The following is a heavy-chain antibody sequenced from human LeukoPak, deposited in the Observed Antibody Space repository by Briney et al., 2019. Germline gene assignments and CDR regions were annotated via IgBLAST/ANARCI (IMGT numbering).Heavy chain of an antibody. J-gene: IGHJ4*02. CDR2: ISNSGGST. CDR3: ARGGGSSVFDY. CDR1: GFTFSSYA. V-gene: IGHV3-23*01. Sequence: HPGGSLRLSCAASGFTFSSYAMTWVRQAPGKGLEWVSSISNSGGSTYYADSVKGRFTVSRDNSKNTLYLQVSSLRAEDTAVYYCARGGGSSVFDYGGRGPLVTVSS. D-gene: IGHD2-15*01.